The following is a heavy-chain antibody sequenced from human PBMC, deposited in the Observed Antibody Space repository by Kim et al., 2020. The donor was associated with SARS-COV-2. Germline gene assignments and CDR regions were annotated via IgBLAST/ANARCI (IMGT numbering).Heavy chain of an antibody. J-gene: IGHJ4*02. Sequence: GGSLRLSCAASGFSSNTYNMNWVRQAPGKGLEWVAIISPDGTNSHYGDSVKGRFTVSRDNSKNMLYLQMNSLRGEDTALYYCVRGPDFAHWGQGILVIVS. CDR1: GFSSNTYN. V-gene: IGHV3-30*03. CDR2: ISPDGTNS. CDR3: VRGPDFAH.